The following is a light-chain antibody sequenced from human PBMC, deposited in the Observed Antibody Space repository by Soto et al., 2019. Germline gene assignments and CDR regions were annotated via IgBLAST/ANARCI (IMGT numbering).Light chain of an antibody. CDR3: QQYNSYSRLT. V-gene: IGKV1-5*01. CDR2: DAS. J-gene: IGKJ4*01. Sequence: DIQMTQSPSTLSASVGDRVTITCRASQSISSWLAWYQQKPGKAPKLLIYDASSLESGVPSRFSGSGSGTEFTLPISSLQPDDFATYYCQQYNSYSRLTFGGGTQVEIK. CDR1: QSISSW.